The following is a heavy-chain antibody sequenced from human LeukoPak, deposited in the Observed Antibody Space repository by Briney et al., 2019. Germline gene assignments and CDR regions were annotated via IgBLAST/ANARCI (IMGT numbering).Heavy chain of an antibody. D-gene: IGHD4-17*01. J-gene: IGHJ4*02. CDR3: ARAIYGDPYYFDY. Sequence: PSETLSLTCTVSGGSISSSSSYWGWIRQPPGKGLEWIGSIYYSGITYYNPSLESRITISVDTSRNQFPLKLSSVSAADTAVYYCARAIYGDPYYFDYWGQGTLVTVSS. CDR2: IYYSGIT. V-gene: IGHV4-39*01. CDR1: GGSISSSSSY.